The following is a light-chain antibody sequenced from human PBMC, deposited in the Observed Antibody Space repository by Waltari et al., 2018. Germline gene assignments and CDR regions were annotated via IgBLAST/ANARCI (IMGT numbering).Light chain of an antibody. V-gene: IGLV1-44*01. CDR1: NSNIGTNA. CDR2: SND. Sequence: QSVLTQTPSASGTPGQRVTISCSGNNSNIGTNAVNWYQHLPGTALKLLIYSNDERPSGVPDRLSGSKSGTSASLAISGLQSEDEANYYCAAWDDSLVGWVFGGGTKLTVL. J-gene: IGLJ3*02. CDR3: AAWDDSLVGWV.